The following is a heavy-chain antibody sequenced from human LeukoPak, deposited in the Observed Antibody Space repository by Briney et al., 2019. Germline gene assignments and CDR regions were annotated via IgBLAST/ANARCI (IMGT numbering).Heavy chain of an antibody. Sequence: GGSLRLSCAASGFTFSSYGMHWVRQAPGKGLEWVAVISYDGSNKYYADSVKGRFTISRDNSKNTLYLQMNSLRVEDTAVYYCARGSCTLTPCYIRAQFFQHWGQGTLVTVSS. CDR1: GFTFSSYG. CDR3: ARGSCTLTPCYIRAQFFQH. D-gene: IGHD2-8*01. J-gene: IGHJ1*01. V-gene: IGHV3-30*03. CDR2: ISYDGSNK.